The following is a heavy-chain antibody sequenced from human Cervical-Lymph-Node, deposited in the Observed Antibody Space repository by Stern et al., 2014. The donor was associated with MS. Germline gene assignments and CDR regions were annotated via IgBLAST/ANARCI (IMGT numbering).Heavy chain of an antibody. Sequence: VHLPQSGPDLKKPREPLNISCKGSGYTFTLYRIGWVRQMPRKRPEWMGIIYPGDSDTRYSPSFQGQVTISADKSISTAYLQWSSLKASDTAMYYCAALVRGSYFYWGQGTLVTVSS. CDR3: AALVRGSYFY. V-gene: IGHV5-51*01. D-gene: IGHD1-26*01. J-gene: IGHJ4*02. CDR1: GYTFTLYR. CDR2: IYPGDSDT.